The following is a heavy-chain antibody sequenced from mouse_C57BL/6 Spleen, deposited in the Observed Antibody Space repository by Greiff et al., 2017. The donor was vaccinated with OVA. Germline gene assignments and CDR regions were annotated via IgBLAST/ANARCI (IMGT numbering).Heavy chain of an antibody. CDR2: INPGSGGT. V-gene: IGHV1-54*01. CDR1: GYAFTNYL. J-gene: IGHJ3*01. D-gene: IGHD4-1*01. Sequence: QVQLQQSGAELVRPGTSVKVSCKASGYAFTNYLIEWVKQRPGQGLEWIGVINPGSGGTNYNEKFKGKATLTADKSSSTAYMQLSSLTSEDSAVYCCARSNHLGRRFAYGGQGTLRTVSA. CDR3: ARSNHLGRRFAY.